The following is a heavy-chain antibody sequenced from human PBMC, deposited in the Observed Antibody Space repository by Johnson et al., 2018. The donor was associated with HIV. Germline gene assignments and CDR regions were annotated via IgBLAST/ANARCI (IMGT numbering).Heavy chain of an antibody. CDR2: ISYDGSNK. J-gene: IGHJ3*02. Sequence: VQLVESGGGLVQPGGSLRLSCAASGFNVSSNYMSWVRQAPGKGLEWVSIISYDGSNKYYADSVKGRFTISRDNSKNTLYLQMNSLRAEDTAVYYCAKDGWYYYDSSGPRGAFDIWGQGTMVTVSS. V-gene: IGHV3-30*18. CDR3: AKDGWYYYDSSGPRGAFDI. CDR1: GFNVSSNY. D-gene: IGHD3-22*01.